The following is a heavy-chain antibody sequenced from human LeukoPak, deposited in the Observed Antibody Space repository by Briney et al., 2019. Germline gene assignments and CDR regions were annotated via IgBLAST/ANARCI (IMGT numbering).Heavy chain of an antibody. CDR1: GYTFTSYY. D-gene: IGHD3-22*01. CDR2: INPSGGST. Sequence: ASVKVSCKASGYTFTSYYMHWVRQAPGQGLEWMGIINPSGGSTSYAQKFQGRVTMTRDMSTSTVYMELSSLRSEDTAVYYCARDWARTSGYPRGGSYYFDYWGQGTLVTVSS. J-gene: IGHJ4*02. V-gene: IGHV1-46*01. CDR3: ARDWARTSGYPRGGSYYFDY.